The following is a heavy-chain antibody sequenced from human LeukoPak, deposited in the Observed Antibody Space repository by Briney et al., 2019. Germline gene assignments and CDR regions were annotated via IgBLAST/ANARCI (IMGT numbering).Heavy chain of an antibody. CDR1: GGSISSYY. CDR2: IYYSGST. J-gene: IGHJ4*02. Sequence: PSETLPLTCTVSGGSISSYYWSWIRQPPGKGLEWIGYIYYSGSTNYNPSLKSRVTISVDTSKNQFPLKLSSVTAADTAVYYCAREVRGVISYYFDYWGQGTLVTVSS. CDR3: AREVRGVISYYFDY. V-gene: IGHV4-59*12. D-gene: IGHD3-10*01.